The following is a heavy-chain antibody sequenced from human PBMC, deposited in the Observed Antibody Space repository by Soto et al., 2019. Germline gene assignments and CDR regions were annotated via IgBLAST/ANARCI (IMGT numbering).Heavy chain of an antibody. CDR2: IYPGDSDT. D-gene: IGHD5-12*01. CDR1: GYSFTSYW. J-gene: IGHJ4*02. CDR3: ARGSGDLNSGYGY. V-gene: IGHV5-51*01. Sequence: PGESLKISCKGSGYSFTSYWIGWVRQMPGKGLEWMGIIYPGDSDTRYSPYFQGQVTISADKSISTAYLQWSSLKASNTAMYYCARGSGDLNSGYGYWGQGTLVTVSS.